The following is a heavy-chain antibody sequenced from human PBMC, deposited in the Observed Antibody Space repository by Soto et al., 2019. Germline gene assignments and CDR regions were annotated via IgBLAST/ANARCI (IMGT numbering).Heavy chain of an antibody. CDR2: ISYDGSNK. V-gene: IGHV3-30*18. CDR1: GFTFSSYG. CDR3: AKVYYDRRDDY. D-gene: IGHD3-22*01. J-gene: IGHJ4*02. Sequence: QLQLVESGGGVVQPGRSLRLSCAASGFTFSSYGMHWVRQAPGKGLEWVAVISYDGSNKYYADSVKGRFTISRDNSKNTLYLQMNSLRAEDTAVYYCAKVYYDRRDDYWGQGTLVTVSS.